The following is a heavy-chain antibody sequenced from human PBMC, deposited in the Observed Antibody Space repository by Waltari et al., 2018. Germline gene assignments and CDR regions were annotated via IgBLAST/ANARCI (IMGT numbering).Heavy chain of an antibody. Sequence: QVQLQESGPGLVEPSQTLSLNCNVFGGSISSGDYYWGWIRQPPGKGLEWIGFIYHSGNTHYNPSLKSRITMSVDTSKNQFSLNLNSVNAADTAVYYCARGTHGFDPWGQGTLVTVSS. CDR3: ARGTHGFDP. CDR1: GGSISSGDYY. J-gene: IGHJ5*02. CDR2: IYHSGNT. V-gene: IGHV4-30-4*08.